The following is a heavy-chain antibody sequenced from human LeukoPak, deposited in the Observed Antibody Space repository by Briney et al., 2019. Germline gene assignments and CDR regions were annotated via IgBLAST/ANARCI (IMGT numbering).Heavy chain of an antibody. Sequence: PGRSLRLSCAASGFTFSSYGMHWVRQAPGKGLEWVAVISYDGSNKYYADSVKGRFTISRDNSKNTLYLQMNSLRAEDTAVYYCARDGYSSGWYLGWFDPWGQGTLVTVSS. CDR2: ISYDGSNK. CDR3: ARDGYSSGWYLGWFDP. V-gene: IGHV3-30*03. J-gene: IGHJ5*02. CDR1: GFTFSSYG. D-gene: IGHD6-19*01.